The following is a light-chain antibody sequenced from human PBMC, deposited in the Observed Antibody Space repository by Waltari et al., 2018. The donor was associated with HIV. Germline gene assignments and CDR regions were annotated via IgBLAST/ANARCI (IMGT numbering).Light chain of an antibody. CDR1: QSISNY. CDR3: QQSYTTPHT. J-gene: IGKJ2*01. CDR2: AAS. V-gene: IGKV1-39*01. Sequence: DIQMTQSPSSLSAFVGDRVTITCRASQSISNYLNWYQQKPGEAPKLLIYAASRSQSGVPSRFSGSGSGTDFTLTISSLQPEDFATYYCQQSYTTPHTFGQGTELDIK.